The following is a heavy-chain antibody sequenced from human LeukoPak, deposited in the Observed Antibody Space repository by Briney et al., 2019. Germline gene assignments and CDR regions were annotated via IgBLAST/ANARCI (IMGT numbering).Heavy chain of an antibody. V-gene: IGHV3-7*01. CDR1: GFTFRNYW. D-gene: IGHD2-2*01. CDR3: ARTRGLDY. CDR2: IKYDGSEM. Sequence: GGSLRLSCAGSGFTFRNYWMTWVRQAPGKRLEWVANIKYDGSEMYYVDSVKGRFTISRDNAMNSLYLQMNDLRAEDTAVYYCARTRGLDYWGQGTLVTVSS. J-gene: IGHJ4*02.